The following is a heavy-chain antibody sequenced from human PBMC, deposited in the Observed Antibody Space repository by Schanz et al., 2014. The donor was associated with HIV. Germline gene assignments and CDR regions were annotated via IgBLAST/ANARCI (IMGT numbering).Heavy chain of an antibody. CDR2: ISWNSGSI. CDR3: AKDNGWPLASYYGMDV. Sequence: EVQVVESGGGLAQPGRSLRLSCAASGFTFDDYAMHWVRQAPGKGLEWVSGISWNSGSIGYADSVKGRFTISRDNAKDSLYLQMNSLRAEDTALYYCAKDNGWPLASYYGMDVWGQGTTVTVSS. V-gene: IGHV3-9*01. J-gene: IGHJ6*02. CDR1: GFTFDDYA. D-gene: IGHD6-19*01.